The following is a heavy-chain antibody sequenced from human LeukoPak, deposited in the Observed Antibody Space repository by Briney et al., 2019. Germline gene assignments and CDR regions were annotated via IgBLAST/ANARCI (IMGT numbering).Heavy chain of an antibody. D-gene: IGHD3-22*01. V-gene: IGHV3-23*01. CDR2: ISGSGHST. CDR3: AKVRMITMIAYDAFDI. Sequence: PGGSLRLSCAGSGFTFNSYAMNWVRQAPGRGLEWVSAISGSGHSTYYADSVKGRFSISRDNSKNTLYLQMNSLRAEDTAIYYCAKVRMITMIAYDAFDIWGQGSMVTVSS. CDR1: GFTFNSYA. J-gene: IGHJ3*02.